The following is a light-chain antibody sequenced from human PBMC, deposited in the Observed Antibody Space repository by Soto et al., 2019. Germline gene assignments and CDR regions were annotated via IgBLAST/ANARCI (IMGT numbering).Light chain of an antibody. V-gene: IGLV9-49*01. CDR2: VGTGGTVG. CDR1: SGYSNYK. J-gene: IGLJ2*01. Sequence: QLVLTQPPSASASLGASVTLTCSLSSGYSNYKVDWYQQRPGKGPRFVMRVGTGGTVGSKGDGIPNRFSVLGSGLNRYLTIKNIQEEDESDYYCGADHGSGTNFVVVFGGGTKLTVL. CDR3: GADHGSGTNFVVV.